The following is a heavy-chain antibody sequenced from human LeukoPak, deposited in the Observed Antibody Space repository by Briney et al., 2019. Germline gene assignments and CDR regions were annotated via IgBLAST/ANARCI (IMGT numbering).Heavy chain of an antibody. D-gene: IGHD2-15*01. V-gene: IGHV3-21*01. J-gene: IGHJ6*02. Sequence: GGSLRLSCAASGFTFSDYSMKWVRQAPGKGLEWVSFISSSSTYINYADSVKGRFTISRDNANNSLYLQMNSLRAEDTAVYYCAGAREYCSGRTCYHYYGMDVWGQGTTVTVSS. CDR3: AGAREYCSGRTCYHYYGMDV. CDR2: ISSSSTYI. CDR1: GFTFSDYS.